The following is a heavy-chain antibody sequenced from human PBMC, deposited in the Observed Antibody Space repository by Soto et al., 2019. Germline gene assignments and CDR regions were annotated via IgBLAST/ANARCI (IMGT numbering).Heavy chain of an antibody. CDR2: IIPIFGTA. D-gene: IGHD6-19*01. CDR1: GGTFSSNV. J-gene: IGHJ6*02. CDR3: ASDSGRTRGMDV. V-gene: IGHV1-69*18. Sequence: QVQAVQSGAEVKKPGSSVKVSCKGSGGTFSSNVISWVRHAPGQGLEWMGRIIPIFGTADYAQKFQGRVTITADESTSTAYMELSSLRSEDTAVYYCASDSGRTRGMDVWGQGTTITVSS.